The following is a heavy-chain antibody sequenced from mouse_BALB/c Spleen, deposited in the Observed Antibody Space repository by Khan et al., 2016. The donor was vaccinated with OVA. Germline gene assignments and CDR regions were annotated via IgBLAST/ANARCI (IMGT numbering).Heavy chain of an antibody. J-gene: IGHJ4*01. CDR2: ISSGGSYT. Sequence: EVELVESGGDLVKPGGSLKLSCAASGFTFSSYGMSWVRQTPDKRLEWVAIISSGGSYTYYPDSVKGRFTISRDNAKNTLYLQMSSLKSEDTAMYYCARCLYGSSYDYYAMDYWGQGTSVTVSS. V-gene: IGHV5-6*01. CDR3: ARCLYGSSYDYYAMDY. D-gene: IGHD1-1*01. CDR1: GFTFSSYG.